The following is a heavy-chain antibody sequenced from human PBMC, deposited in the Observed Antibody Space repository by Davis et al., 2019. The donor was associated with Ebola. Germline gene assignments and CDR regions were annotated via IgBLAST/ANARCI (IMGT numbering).Heavy chain of an antibody. CDR1: GYTFITYT. CDR2: INPDSGGT. CDR3: ASNFDI. J-gene: IGHJ3*02. Sequence: AASVKVSCKASGYTFITYTMHWVRQAPGQGLEWMGRINPDSGGTNYAQKFQGRVTMTRDTSISTAYMELSSLRSDDTALYYCASNFDIWGQGTMVTVSS. V-gene: IGHV1-2*06.